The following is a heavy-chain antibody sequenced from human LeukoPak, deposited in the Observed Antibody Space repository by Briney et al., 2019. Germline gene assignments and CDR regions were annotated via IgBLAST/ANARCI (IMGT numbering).Heavy chain of an antibody. CDR2: VLPRDSDT. D-gene: IGHD1-26*01. CDR1: SSSSYY. CDR3: ARSVGNDAFDI. Sequence: SSSSYYWGWIRQPPGKGLEWMGTVLPRDSDTRYSPPFQGQVSMSADNSINTAYLQWCSLKASDTAIYYCARSVGNDAFDIWGQGTMVTVSS. J-gene: IGHJ3*02. V-gene: IGHV5-51*01.